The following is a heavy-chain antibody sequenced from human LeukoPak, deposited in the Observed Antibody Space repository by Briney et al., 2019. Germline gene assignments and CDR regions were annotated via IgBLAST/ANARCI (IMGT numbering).Heavy chain of an antibody. CDR3: ARHDVPLSGYSPYYFDY. Sequence: SETLSLTCTVSGGSISSSGYYWGWIRQPPGKGLEWIGNIYHSGSTYYNPSLKSRVTISVDTSKNQFSLKLSSVTAADTAVYYCARHDVPLSGYSPYYFDYWGQGTLVTVSS. CDR1: GGSISSSGYY. J-gene: IGHJ4*02. D-gene: IGHD3-22*01. V-gene: IGHV4-39*01. CDR2: IYHSGST.